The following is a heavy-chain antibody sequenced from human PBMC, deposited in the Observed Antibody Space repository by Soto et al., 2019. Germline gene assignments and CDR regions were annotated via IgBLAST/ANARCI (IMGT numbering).Heavy chain of an antibody. CDR1: GYTLTELS. D-gene: IGHD5-12*01. Sequence: ASVKVSCKVSGYTLTELSMHWVRQAPGKGLEWMGGFDPEDGSTSYAQKFQGRVTMTRDTSTSTVYMELSSLRSEDTAVYYCARAITSTSGATNYWGQGTLVTVSS. CDR2: FDPEDGST. J-gene: IGHJ4*02. V-gene: IGHV1-24*01. CDR3: ARAITSTSGATNY.